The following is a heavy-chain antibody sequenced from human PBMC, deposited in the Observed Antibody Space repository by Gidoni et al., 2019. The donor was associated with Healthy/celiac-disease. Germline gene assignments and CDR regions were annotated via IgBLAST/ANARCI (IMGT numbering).Heavy chain of an antibody. Sequence: QVQLQESGPGLVKPSQTLSLTCPVSVGSISRGGYYCSWIRKPPGKGLEWIGYIYYRGSTYYNPSLKSRVTISVDTSKNQCSLKLSSVTAADTAVYYCARYGCSGGSCYSRAGNWFDPWGQGTLVTVSS. V-gene: IGHV4-31*03. CDR3: ARYGCSGGSCYSRAGNWFDP. J-gene: IGHJ5*02. CDR2: IYYRGST. D-gene: IGHD2-15*01. CDR1: VGSISRGGYY.